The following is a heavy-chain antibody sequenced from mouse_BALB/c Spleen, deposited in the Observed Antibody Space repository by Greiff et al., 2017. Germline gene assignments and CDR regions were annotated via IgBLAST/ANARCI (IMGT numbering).Heavy chain of an antibody. CDR2: IHPNSGNT. D-gene: IGHD3-3*01. Sequence: QVQLQQSGSVLVRPGASVKLSCKASGYTFTSSWMHWAKQRPGQGLEWIGEIHPNSGNTNYNEKFKGKATLTVDTSSSTAYVDLSSLTSEDSAVYYYARGGTYCAMDYWGQGTSVTVSS. V-gene: IGHV1S130*01. J-gene: IGHJ4*01. CDR3: ARGGTYCAMDY. CDR1: GYTFTSSW.